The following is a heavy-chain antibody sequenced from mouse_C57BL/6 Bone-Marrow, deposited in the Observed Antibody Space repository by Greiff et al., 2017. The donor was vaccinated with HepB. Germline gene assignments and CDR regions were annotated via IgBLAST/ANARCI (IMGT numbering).Heavy chain of an antibody. CDR1: GFNIKDYY. J-gene: IGHJ2*01. D-gene: IGHD2-3*01. Sequence: EVQLQESGAELVRPGASVKLSCTASGFNIKDYYMHWVKQRPEQGLEWIGRIDPEDGDTEYAPKFQGKATMTADQSSNTAYLQLSSLPSEDTAVDYCTKGYDSDDYWGQGTTLTVSS. V-gene: IGHV14-1*01. CDR2: IDPEDGDT. CDR3: TKGYDSDDY.